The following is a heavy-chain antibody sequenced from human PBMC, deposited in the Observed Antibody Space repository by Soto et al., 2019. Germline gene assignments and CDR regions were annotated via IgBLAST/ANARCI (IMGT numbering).Heavy chain of an antibody. CDR1: NGSISGFY. J-gene: IGHJ4*02. CDR3: VRVGVGIGNHFDS. CDR2: IHYSGRT. D-gene: IGHD1-26*01. Sequence: PSETLSPTCRVSNGSISGFYWTWIRQPPGKILEWIGYIHYSGRTDYNPSLTSRATMSVDTSKNQFSLNLKSITAADTAVYYCVRVGVGIGNHFDSWGRGTLVTVSS. V-gene: IGHV4-59*12.